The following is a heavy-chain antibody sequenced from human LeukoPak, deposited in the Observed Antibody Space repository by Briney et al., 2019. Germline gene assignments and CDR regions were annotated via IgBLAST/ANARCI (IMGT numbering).Heavy chain of an antibody. CDR1: GDSINRDSYY. V-gene: IGHV4-39*07. CDR3: ARDRIAAAGPAMDAFDI. D-gene: IGHD6-13*01. J-gene: IGHJ3*02. CDR2: IYYSGST. Sequence: SETLSLTCSVTGDSINRDSYYWSWIRQPAGKGLEWIGSIYYSGSTYYNPSLKSRVTISVDTSKNQFSLKLSSVTAADTAVYYCARDRIAAAGPAMDAFDIWGQGTMVTVSS.